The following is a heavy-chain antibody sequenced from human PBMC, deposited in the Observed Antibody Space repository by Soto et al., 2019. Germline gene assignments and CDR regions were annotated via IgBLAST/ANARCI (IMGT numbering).Heavy chain of an antibody. V-gene: IGHV3-30*03. CDR3: ARAHGPYYEGSYYGLDRNYFDY. CDR1: GFTFSSHA. J-gene: IGHJ4*02. D-gene: IGHD3-10*01. Sequence: PGGSLRLSCAAAGFTFSSHAMNWVRQAPGKGLEWVAVISFDGSNRYYADSQRGRLTISRDNSRNTLYLQMDNLRPDDTAIYYLARAHGPYYEGSYYGLDRNYFDYWGQGTLVTVSS. CDR2: ISFDGSNR.